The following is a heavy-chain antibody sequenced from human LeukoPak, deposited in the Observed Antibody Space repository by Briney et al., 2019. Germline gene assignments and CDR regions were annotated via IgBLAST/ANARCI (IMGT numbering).Heavy chain of an antibody. CDR2: ISGSGGST. Sequence: PGGSLRLSCAASGFTFSSCAMSWVRQAPGKGLEWVSAISGSGGSTYYADSVKGRFTISRDNSKNTLYLQMNSLRAEDTAVYYCAKEAVGGIWYCHGFDPWGQGTLVTVSS. V-gene: IGHV3-23*01. CDR3: AKEAVGGIWYCHGFDP. J-gene: IGHJ5*02. CDR1: GFTFSSCA. D-gene: IGHD6-13*01.